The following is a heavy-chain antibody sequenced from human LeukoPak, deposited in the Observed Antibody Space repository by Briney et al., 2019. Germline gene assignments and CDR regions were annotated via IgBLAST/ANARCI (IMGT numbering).Heavy chain of an antibody. CDR2: ISYDGSNK. V-gene: IGHV3-30-3*01. CDR1: GFTFSSYA. J-gene: IGHJ4*02. D-gene: IGHD5-18*01. Sequence: SLSLSCSASGFTFSSYAMHWVRQAPGKGLEWVAVISYDGSNKYYADPVRGPFTIDRDTYKNTLYLQMSRLRAEDRAVYYCARVRGVFVDTAFVYWGQGTLVTVSS. CDR3: ARVRGVFVDTAFVY.